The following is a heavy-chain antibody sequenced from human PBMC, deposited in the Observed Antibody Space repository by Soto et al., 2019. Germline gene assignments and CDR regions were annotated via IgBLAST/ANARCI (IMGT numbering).Heavy chain of an antibody. J-gene: IGHJ4*02. CDR2: ISHNGINK. CDR3: AKERFAEYDY. V-gene: IGHV3-30*18. Sequence: QVHLVESGGGVVQPGRSLRLSCAASGFSFSNFAMHWVRQAPGKGLEWVAVISHNGINKYSADSVKGRFTNSRDSSKNTVYLQMYSLRREETAVYYCAKERFAEYDYWGQGTLVTVSS. CDR1: GFSFSNFA.